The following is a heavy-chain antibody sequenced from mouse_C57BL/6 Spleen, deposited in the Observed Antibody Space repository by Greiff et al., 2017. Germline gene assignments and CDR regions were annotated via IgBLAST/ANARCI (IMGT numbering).Heavy chain of an antibody. CDR2: IYPGDGDT. CDR3: ARSALITTVVASYGDY. V-gene: IGHV1-80*01. Sequence: QVQLQQSGAELVKPGASVKISCKASGYAFSSYWMNWVKQRPGKGLEWIGQIYPGDGDTNYNGKFKGKATLTADKSSSTAYMQLSSLTSEDSAFYCCARSALITTVVASYGDYWGQGTTLTVSS. J-gene: IGHJ2*01. D-gene: IGHD1-1*01. CDR1: GYAFSSYW.